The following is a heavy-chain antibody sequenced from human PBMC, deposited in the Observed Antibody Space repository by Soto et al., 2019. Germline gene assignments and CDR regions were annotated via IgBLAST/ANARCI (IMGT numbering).Heavy chain of an antibody. CDR1: GFSLSTRGVG. D-gene: IGHD3-16*01. V-gene: IGHV2-5*01. CDR2: IYWNDDN. J-gene: IGHJ4*02. Sequence: QITLKESGPTLVKPTQTLTLTCTFSGFSLSTRGVGVGWIRQPPGKALEWLAFIYWNDDNHYSPSLNNRLTITQGTSKNQVVLTMTNMHPVDTATYCCSRGGSYWGQGTLVTVSS. CDR3: SRGGSY.